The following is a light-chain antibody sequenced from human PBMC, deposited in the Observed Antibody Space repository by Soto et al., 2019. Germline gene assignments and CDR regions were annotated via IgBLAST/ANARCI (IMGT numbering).Light chain of an antibody. CDR2: SAS. CDR1: QSIISY. CDR3: QQCYSTPPT. V-gene: IGKV1-39*01. J-gene: IGKJ1*01. Sequence: DIQMTQSPSSLSASVGDRVTITCRASQSIISYLNWYQQKPVKAPKLLIYSASSLQSGVPSRFSGSGSGTDFTLTISSLQPEDFATYYCQQCYSTPPTFGQGTKVEIK.